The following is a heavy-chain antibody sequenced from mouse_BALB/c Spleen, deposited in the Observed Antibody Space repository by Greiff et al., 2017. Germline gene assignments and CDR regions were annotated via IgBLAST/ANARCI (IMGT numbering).Heavy chain of an antibody. CDR2: IRNKANGYTT. Sequence: EVQVVESGGGLVQPGGSLRLSCATSGFTFTDYYMSWVRQPPGKALEWLGFIRNKANGYTTEYSASVKGRFTISRDNSQSILYLQMNTLRAADSATYYCARDYYYGRSYDAMDYWGQGTSVTVSS. V-gene: IGHV7-3*02. CDR3: ARDYYYGRSYDAMDY. D-gene: IGHD1-1*01. CDR1: GFTFTDYY. J-gene: IGHJ4*01.